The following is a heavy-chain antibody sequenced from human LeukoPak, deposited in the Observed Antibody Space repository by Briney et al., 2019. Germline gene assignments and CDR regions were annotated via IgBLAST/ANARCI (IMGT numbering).Heavy chain of an antibody. CDR3: VLFSGIVGATFFDY. CDR1: GYTFTSYY. CDR2: INPSGSNT. D-gene: IGHD1-26*01. Sequence: ASVTVTCKASGYTFTSYYMHWLRQARGQGHEWMEIINPSGSNTYYAQNVKGRFTMSRDKSTNTVYMELSSLRSEDTAVYYCVLFSGIVGATFFDYWGQGTLVTVSS. J-gene: IGHJ4*02. V-gene: IGHV1-46*01.